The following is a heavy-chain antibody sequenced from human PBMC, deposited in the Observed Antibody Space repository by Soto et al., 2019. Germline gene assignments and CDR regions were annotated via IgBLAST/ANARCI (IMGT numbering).Heavy chain of an antibody. CDR1: GGTFSSYA. CDR2: IIPIFGTA. Sequence: ASVKVSCKASGGTFSSYAISWVRQAPGQGLEWMGGIIPIFGTANYAQKFQGRVTITADESTSTAYMELSSLRSEDTAVYYCARDLPKGYYDSSGYNAFDIWGQGTMVTVSS. V-gene: IGHV1-69*13. CDR3: ARDLPKGYYDSSGYNAFDI. J-gene: IGHJ3*02. D-gene: IGHD3-22*01.